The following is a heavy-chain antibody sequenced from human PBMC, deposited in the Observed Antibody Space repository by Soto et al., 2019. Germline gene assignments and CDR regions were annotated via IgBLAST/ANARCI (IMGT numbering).Heavy chain of an antibody. CDR2: ISAYNGNT. CDR1: GYTFTSYG. V-gene: IGHV1-18*01. CDR3: ARDRSRSLKGGSWYYYYYGMDV. J-gene: IGHJ6*02. Sequence: QVQLVQSGAEVKKPGASVKVSCKASGYTFTSYGILWVRQAPGQGLEWMGWISAYNGNTNYAQKLQGRDTMTTDTSTSTAYMELRSLRSDDTAVYYCARDRSRSLKGGSWYYYYYGMDVWGQGTTVTVSS. D-gene: IGHD6-13*01.